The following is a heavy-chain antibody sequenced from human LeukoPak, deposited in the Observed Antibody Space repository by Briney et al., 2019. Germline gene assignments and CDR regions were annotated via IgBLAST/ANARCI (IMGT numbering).Heavy chain of an antibody. J-gene: IGHJ5*02. CDR3: ARVVRGVVTSNWFDP. Sequence: SETLSLTCTVSGDSLNTYYWTWIRQTPGKELEWIGFVASSGTSNYNPSLKSRVSISIDTSKNQFSLTLTSVTPADTAVYYCARVVRGVVTSNWFDPWGQGTLVSVSS. CDR2: VASSGTS. V-gene: IGHV4-59*01. CDR1: GDSLNTYY. D-gene: IGHD2-21*02.